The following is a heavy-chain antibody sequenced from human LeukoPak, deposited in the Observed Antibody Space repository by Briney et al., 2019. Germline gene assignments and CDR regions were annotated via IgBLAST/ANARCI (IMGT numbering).Heavy chain of an antibody. Sequence: SVKVSCKASGGTFSSYAISWVRQAPGQGLEWMGGIIPIFGTANYAQKFQGRVTITADESTSTAYMELSSLRSEDTAVYYCAREVVRGVITWFDPWGQGTLVTVSS. V-gene: IGHV1-69*13. CDR1: GGTFSSYA. CDR3: AREVVRGVITWFDP. CDR2: IIPIFGTA. D-gene: IGHD3-10*01. J-gene: IGHJ5*02.